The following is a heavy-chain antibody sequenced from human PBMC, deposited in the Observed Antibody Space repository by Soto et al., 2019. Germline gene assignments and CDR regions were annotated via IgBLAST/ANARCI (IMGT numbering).Heavy chain of an antibody. CDR1: GFIFSDYW. Sequence: EVQLVESGGGLVQPGGSLRLSCAVSGFIFSDYWMTWVRQAPGKGLEWVANINPEGSEKYYVDSVKGRFTISRDNAKNSLYLQMISLRAEGTALYYCARARIDYWGRGTRITVSS. J-gene: IGHJ4*02. CDR3: ARARIDY. V-gene: IGHV3-7*03. CDR2: INPEGSEK.